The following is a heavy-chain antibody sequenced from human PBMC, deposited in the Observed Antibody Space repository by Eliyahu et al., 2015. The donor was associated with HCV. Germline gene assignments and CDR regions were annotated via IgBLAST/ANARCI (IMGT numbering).Heavy chain of an antibody. D-gene: IGHD6-6*01. CDR3: ARDRGYSSSSLVYYYGMDV. V-gene: IGHV4-31*03. CDR1: GGSISSGGYY. J-gene: IGHJ6*04. Sequence: QVQLQESGPGLVKPSQTLSLTCTVSGGSISSGGYYWSWIRQHPGKGLEWIGYIYYSGSTYYNPSLKSRVTISVDTSKNQFSLKLSSVTAADTAVYYCARDRGYSSSSLVYYYGMDVWGKGTTVTVSS. CDR2: IYYSGST.